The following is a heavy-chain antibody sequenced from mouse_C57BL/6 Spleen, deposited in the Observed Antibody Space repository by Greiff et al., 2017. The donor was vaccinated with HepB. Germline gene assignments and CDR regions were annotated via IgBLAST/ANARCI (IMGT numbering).Heavy chain of an antibody. V-gene: IGHV5-9*01. CDR3: ARQGLGAY. Sequence: EVQLVESGGGLVKPGGSLKLSCAASGFTFSSYTMSWVRQTPEERLEWVATISGDGGNTYYPDSVKGRFTISRDNAKNTLYLQMSSLRSEDTALYYCARQGLGAYWGQGTLVTVSA. CDR1: GFTFSSYT. D-gene: IGHD3-1*01. CDR2: ISGDGGNT. J-gene: IGHJ3*01.